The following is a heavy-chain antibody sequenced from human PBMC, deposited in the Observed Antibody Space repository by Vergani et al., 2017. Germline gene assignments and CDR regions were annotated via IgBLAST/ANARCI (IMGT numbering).Heavy chain of an antibody. V-gene: IGHV4-59*12. J-gene: IGHJ4*02. Sequence: QVQLQESGPGLVKPSETLSLTCTVSGGSISSYYWSWIRQPPGKGLEWIGYIYYSGSTNYNPSLKSRVTISVDTSKNKFSLKLSSVTAADTAVYYCARGRRGGPFDYWGQGTLVTVSS. CDR3: ARGRRGGPFDY. CDR1: GGSISSYY. D-gene: IGHD3-16*01. CDR2: IYYSGST.